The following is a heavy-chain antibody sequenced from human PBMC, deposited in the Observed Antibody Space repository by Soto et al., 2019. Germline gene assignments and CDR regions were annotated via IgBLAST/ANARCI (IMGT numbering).Heavy chain of an antibody. CDR3: AREARYSGYGTYYYGMDV. V-gene: IGHV3-53*01. J-gene: IGHJ6*02. D-gene: IGHD5-12*01. Sequence: EVQLVESGGGLIQPGGSLRLSCAASGFTVSSNYMSWVRQAPGKGLEWVSVIYSGGSTYYADSVKGRFTISRDNSKNTLYLQMNSLRAADTAVDYCAREARYSGYGTYYYGMDVWGQGTTVTVSS. CDR2: IYSGGST. CDR1: GFTVSSNY.